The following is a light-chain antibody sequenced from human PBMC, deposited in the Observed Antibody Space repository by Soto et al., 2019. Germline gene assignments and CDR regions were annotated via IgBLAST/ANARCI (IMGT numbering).Light chain of an antibody. J-gene: IGKJ4*01. Sequence: AIQLTQSPSSLSASVGDRVTITRRASQDISSSLAWYQQKAGKAPKLLIYGASILQSGVPSGFSGSGFGTDFTLTISSLRAEDFAIYFCQQTKSYPSTFGGGTKVDIK. CDR1: QDISSS. V-gene: IGKV1-13*02. CDR2: GAS. CDR3: QQTKSYPST.